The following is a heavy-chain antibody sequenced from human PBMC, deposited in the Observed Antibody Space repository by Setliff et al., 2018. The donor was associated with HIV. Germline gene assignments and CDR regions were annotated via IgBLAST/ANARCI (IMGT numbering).Heavy chain of an antibody. CDR1: GGSFGGYY. J-gene: IGHJ4*02. CDR2: INHSGST. CDR3: ARDHQTMLWLDY. V-gene: IGHV4-34*01. Sequence: PSETLSLTCAVYGGSFGGYYWSWIRQPPGKGLEWIGEINHSGSTNYAQKFQGRVTITADISTRTVYMELSSLTSEDTAIYYCARDHQTMLWLDYWARERWSPSPQ. D-gene: IGHD2-21*01.